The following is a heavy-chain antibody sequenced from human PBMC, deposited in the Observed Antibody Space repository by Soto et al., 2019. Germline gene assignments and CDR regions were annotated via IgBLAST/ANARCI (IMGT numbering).Heavy chain of an antibody. CDR2: IFYIGTT. CDR1: GGSISNYY. CDR3: LRGGGGYGNGTIDY. D-gene: IGHD5-18*01. Sequence: QVQLQESGPGLVKPSETLSLTCTVSGGSISNYYWSWVRQSPGKGLEWIGYIFYIGTTNYNPSLKSRVTISLDTSRNQFYLKLRSVTAADTAVYYCLRGGGGYGNGTIDYWGQGTLVNVSS. V-gene: IGHV4-59*01. J-gene: IGHJ4*02.